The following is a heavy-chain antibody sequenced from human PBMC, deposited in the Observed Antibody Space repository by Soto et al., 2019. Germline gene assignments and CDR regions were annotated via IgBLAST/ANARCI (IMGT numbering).Heavy chain of an antibody. J-gene: IGHJ4*02. D-gene: IGHD4-17*01. V-gene: IGHV3-23*01. CDR3: ARWDGYGDV. CDR1: GFSFSTYS. Sequence: EVQLLESGGGLVQPGGSLRLSCAASGFSFSTYSMAWVRQTPGKGLAWVSGLSVGGSNTFYADSVQGRFTISVDNSKNTVYLQMNSLRVEDTAVYYCARWDGYGDVWGQGTLVTVSS. CDR2: LSVGGSNT.